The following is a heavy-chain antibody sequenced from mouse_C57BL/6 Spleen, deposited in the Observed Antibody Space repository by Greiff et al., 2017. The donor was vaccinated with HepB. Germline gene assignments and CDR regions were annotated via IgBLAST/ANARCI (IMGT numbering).Heavy chain of an antibody. J-gene: IGHJ2*01. V-gene: IGHV1-15*01. Sequence: VKLMESGAELVRPGASVTLSCKASGYTFTDYEMHWVKQTPVHGLEWIGAIDPETGGTAYNQKFKGKAILTADKSSSTAYMELRSLTSEDSAVYYCTRWVTTGYFDYWGQGTTLTVSS. D-gene: IGHD1-1*01. CDR1: GYTFTDYE. CDR2: IDPETGGT. CDR3: TRWVTTGYFDY.